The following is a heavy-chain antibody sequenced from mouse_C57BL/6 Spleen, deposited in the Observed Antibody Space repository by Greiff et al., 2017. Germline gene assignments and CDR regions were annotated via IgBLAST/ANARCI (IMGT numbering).Heavy chain of an antibody. CDR2: ISSGGSYT. CDR1: GFTFRSYG. Sequence: EVKLVESGGDLVKPGGSLKLSCAASGFTFRSYGMSWVRQTPDKRLEWVATISSGGSYTYYPDSVKGRFTISRDNAKNTLYLQMSSLKSEDTAMYYCARHLYPHWYFDVWGTGTTVTVSS. CDR3: ARHLYPHWYFDV. D-gene: IGHD2-1*01. J-gene: IGHJ1*03. V-gene: IGHV5-6*01.